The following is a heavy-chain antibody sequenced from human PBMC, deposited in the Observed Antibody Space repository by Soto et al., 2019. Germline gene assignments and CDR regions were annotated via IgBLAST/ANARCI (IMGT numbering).Heavy chain of an antibody. V-gene: IGHV4-30-2*01. D-gene: IGHD6-19*01. Sequence: QLQLQESGSGLVKPSQTLSLTCAVSGGSISSGGYSWSWIRQPPGKGLEWIGYIYHSGSTYYNPYRKSRVTISVDRSTKQFSMKLSSVTAADTAVYYCARAGGLGAVAVDYWGQGTLVTVSS. CDR2: IYHSGST. CDR1: GGSISSGGYS. CDR3: ARAGGLGAVAVDY. J-gene: IGHJ4*02.